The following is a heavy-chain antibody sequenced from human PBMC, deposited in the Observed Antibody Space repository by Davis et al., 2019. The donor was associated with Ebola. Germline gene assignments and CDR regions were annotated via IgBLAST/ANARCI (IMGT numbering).Heavy chain of an antibody. CDR3: ARLYCSSTSCRIRGPNHNWFDP. D-gene: IGHD2-2*01. V-gene: IGHV4-61*09. J-gene: IGHJ5*02. CDR1: GGSISSGSYY. CDR2: IYTSGST. Sequence: PSETLSLTCTVSGGSISSGSYYWSWIRQPAGKGLEWIGHIYTSGSTNYNPSLKSRVTISVDTSKNQFSLKLSSVTAADTAVYYCARLYCSSTSCRIRGPNHNWFDPWGQGTLVTVSS.